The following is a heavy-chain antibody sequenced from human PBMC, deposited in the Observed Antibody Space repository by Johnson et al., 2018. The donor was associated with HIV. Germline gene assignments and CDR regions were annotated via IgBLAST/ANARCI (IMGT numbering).Heavy chain of an antibody. Sequence: QVQLVESGGGVVRPGGSLRLSCAASGFTFSSYAMHWVRQAPGKGPEWVAVISFDGNLKKSADSVKGRFTISRDNSKNSLYLQMNSLRPEDTGLYYCAKDIASGYTNGGTLDIWGQGTMVTVSS. J-gene: IGHJ3*02. D-gene: IGHD6-19*01. V-gene: IGHV3-30*04. CDR1: GFTFSSYA. CDR3: AKDIASGYTNGGTLDI. CDR2: ISFDGNLK.